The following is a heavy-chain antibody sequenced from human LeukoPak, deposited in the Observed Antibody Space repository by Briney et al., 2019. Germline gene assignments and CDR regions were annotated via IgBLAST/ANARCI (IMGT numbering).Heavy chain of an antibody. CDR1: GGSISSGGYY. J-gene: IGHJ4*02. D-gene: IGHD2-2*01. Sequence: SETLSLTCTVSGGSISSGGYYWSWIRQHPGKGLEWIGYIYYSGSTYYNPSLESRVTISVDTSKNQFSLKLSSVTAADTAVYYCARVVAGVVPAAIDYWGQGTLVTVSS. CDR3: ARVVAGVVPAAIDY. V-gene: IGHV4-31*03. CDR2: IYYSGST.